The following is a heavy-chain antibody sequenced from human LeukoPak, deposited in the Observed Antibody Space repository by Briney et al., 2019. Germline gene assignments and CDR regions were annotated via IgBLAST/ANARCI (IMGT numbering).Heavy chain of an antibody. V-gene: IGHV3-23*01. CDR3: PKDLAILTGYAWFDP. CDR1: GFTFSSYA. CDR2: ISGSGGST. J-gene: IGHJ5*02. D-gene: IGHD3-9*01. Sequence: GGSLRLSCAASGFTFSSYAMSWVRQAPGKGLEWVSAISGSGGSTYYADSVKGRFTISRDNSKNTLYLQMNSLRAEDTAVYYCPKDLAILTGYAWFDPWGQGTLVTVSS.